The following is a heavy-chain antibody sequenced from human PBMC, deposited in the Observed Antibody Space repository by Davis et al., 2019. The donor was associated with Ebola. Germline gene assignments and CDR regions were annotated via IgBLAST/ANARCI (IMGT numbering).Heavy chain of an antibody. D-gene: IGHD6-19*01. CDR2: IKSDESEK. V-gene: IGHV3-7*03. J-gene: IGHJ6*02. Sequence: GESLKISCAASGFTISSYWMSWVRQAPGKGPEWVANIKSDESEKFYVDSVKGRFTISRDNVKNSLYLQMNSLRAEDTAVYYCARDVLGLYGMDLWGQGTTVTVSS. CDR3: ARDVLGLYGMDL. CDR1: GFTISSYW.